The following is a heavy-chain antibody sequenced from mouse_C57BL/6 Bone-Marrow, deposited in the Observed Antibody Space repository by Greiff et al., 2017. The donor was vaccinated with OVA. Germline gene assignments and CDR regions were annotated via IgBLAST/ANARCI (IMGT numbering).Heavy chain of an antibody. Sequence: EVQLQESGGGLVKPGGSLKLSCAASGFTFSSYAMSWVRQTPEKRLEWVATISDGGSYTYYPDNVKGRFTISRDNAKNNLYLQMSHLKSEDTAMYYCARDIDYDFDYWGQGTTLTVSS. CDR1: GFTFSSYA. CDR3: ARDIDYDFDY. CDR2: ISDGGSYT. J-gene: IGHJ2*01. D-gene: IGHD2-4*01. V-gene: IGHV5-4*01.